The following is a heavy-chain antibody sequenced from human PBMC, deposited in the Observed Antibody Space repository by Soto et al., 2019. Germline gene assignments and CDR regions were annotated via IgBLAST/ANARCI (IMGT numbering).Heavy chain of an antibody. Sequence: ASVKVSCKASGYTFTNSGISWVRQAPGQGLEWMGWINPNSGGTNYVQKFQGWVTMTRDTSISTAYMELSRLRSDDTAMYYCARGPPSFTVFGEMLYGMDVWGQGTTVTVSS. J-gene: IGHJ6*02. D-gene: IGHD3-3*01. CDR1: GYTFTNSG. CDR2: INPNSGGT. CDR3: ARGPPSFTVFGEMLYGMDV. V-gene: IGHV1-2*04.